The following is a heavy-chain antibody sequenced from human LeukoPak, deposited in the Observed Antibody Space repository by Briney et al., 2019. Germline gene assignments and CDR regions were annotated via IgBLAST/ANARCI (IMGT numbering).Heavy chain of an antibody. CDR2: INHSGST. J-gene: IGHJ4*02. Sequence: SETLSLTCAVYGGSFSGYYWSWIRQPPGKGLEWIGEINHSGSTNHNPSLKSRVTISVDTSKNQFSLKLSSVTAADTAVYYCARGYCTNGVCRYFDYWGQGTLVTVSS. CDR3: ARGYCTNGVCRYFDY. V-gene: IGHV4-34*01. D-gene: IGHD2-8*01. CDR1: GGSFSGYY.